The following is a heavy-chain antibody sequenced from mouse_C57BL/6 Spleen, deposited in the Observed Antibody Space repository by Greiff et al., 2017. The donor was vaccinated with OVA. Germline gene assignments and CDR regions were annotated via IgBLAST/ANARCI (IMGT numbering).Heavy chain of an antibody. CDR3: ARVYDYDEGFAY. Sequence: EVNVVESGGGLVKPGGSLKLSCAASGFTFSSYAMSWVRQTPEKRLEWVATISDGGSYTYYPDNVKGRFTISRDNAKNNLYLQMSHLKSEDTAMYYCARVYDYDEGFAYWGQGTLVTVSA. J-gene: IGHJ3*01. CDR2: ISDGGSYT. D-gene: IGHD2-4*01. CDR1: GFTFSSYA. V-gene: IGHV5-4*03.